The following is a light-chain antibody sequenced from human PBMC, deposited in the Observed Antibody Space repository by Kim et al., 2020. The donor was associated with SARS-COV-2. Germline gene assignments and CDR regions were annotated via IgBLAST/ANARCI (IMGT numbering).Light chain of an antibody. CDR3: TSYAGSNNYYV. J-gene: IGLJ1*01. CDR2: EVT. Sequence: HSGTISCTGTSSDVGGYNYVSWSQQHPGKAPQVMIYEVTKRPSGVPDRFSGSKSGNTASLTVSGLQAEDEGDYYCTSYAGSNNYYVFGTGTQLTVL. CDR1: SSDVGGYNY. V-gene: IGLV2-8*01.